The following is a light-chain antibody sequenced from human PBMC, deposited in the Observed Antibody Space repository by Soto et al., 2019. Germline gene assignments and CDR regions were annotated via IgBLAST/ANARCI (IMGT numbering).Light chain of an antibody. CDR1: SSNIGSNY. CDR2: NDN. Sequence: QSVLTQPPSASGTPGQRVIISCSGGSSNIGSNYVNWYQQLPGTAPKLLIYNDNERPSGVPDRFSGSKSGTSGSLAISGIQSEDEADYYCAAWDDSLHVWVFGGGTQLTVL. J-gene: IGLJ3*02. CDR3: AAWDDSLHVWV. V-gene: IGLV1-44*01.